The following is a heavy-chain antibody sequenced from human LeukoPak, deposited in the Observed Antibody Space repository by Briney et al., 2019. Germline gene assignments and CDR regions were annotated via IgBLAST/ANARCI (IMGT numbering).Heavy chain of an antibody. J-gene: IGHJ5*02. D-gene: IGHD6-13*01. CDR1: GDSVSSNSAA. V-gene: IGHV6-1*01. CDR3: ARDAEGYSSSWYYWFDP. CDR2: TYYRSKWHN. Sequence: SQTLSLTCAISGDSVSSNSAAWNWIRQSPSRGLEWLGRTYYRSKWHNDYAVSVKSRIIINPDTSKNQFSLQLNSVTPEDTAVYYCARDAEGYSSSWYYWFDPWGQGTLVTVSS.